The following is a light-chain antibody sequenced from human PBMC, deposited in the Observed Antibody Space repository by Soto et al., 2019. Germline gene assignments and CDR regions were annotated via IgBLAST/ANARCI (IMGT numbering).Light chain of an antibody. CDR1: QSVSAY. CDR2: DAP. CDR3: QQRSNWPLT. J-gene: IGKJ4*01. V-gene: IGKV3-11*01. Sequence: DIVLTQSPDTLSLFPGERATLSCWASQSVSAYLAWYQQKPGQAPRLLIYDAPKRAAGIPDRFSASGFGTAFTFTISSLEPEDFAVYYCQQRSNWPLTFGGGTKVEIK.